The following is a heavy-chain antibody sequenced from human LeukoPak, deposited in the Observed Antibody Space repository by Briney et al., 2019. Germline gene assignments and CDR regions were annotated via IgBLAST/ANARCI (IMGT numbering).Heavy chain of an antibody. D-gene: IGHD3-3*01. CDR1: GFTFTNYW. CDR3: ARGMFGGYCTDY. Sequence: GGSLRLSCAASGFTFTNYWIHWVRQAPGKGLMWVSRIKSDGITTNYADSVKGRFTISRDNAKNTVYLQMNSLRAEDTAVYYCARGMFGGYCTDYWGQGTWVPVSS. V-gene: IGHV3-74*01. CDR2: IKSDGITT. J-gene: IGHJ4*02.